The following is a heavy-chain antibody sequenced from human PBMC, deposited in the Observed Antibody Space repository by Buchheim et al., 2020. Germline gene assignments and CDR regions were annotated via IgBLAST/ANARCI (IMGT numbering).Heavy chain of an antibody. J-gene: IGHJ4*02. Sequence: QEQLVESGGGLVKPGGSLRLSCAASGFTFSEYYMSWIRQAPGKGLEWVSNISSSRGTTIYYADSVKGRFTISRDNAKNSLYLQMNSLRAEDTAVYYCARLQQQLVFFDFWGQGTL. CDR2: ISSSRGTTI. D-gene: IGHD6-13*01. CDR3: ARLQQQLVFFDF. V-gene: IGHV3-11*01. CDR1: GFTFSEYY.